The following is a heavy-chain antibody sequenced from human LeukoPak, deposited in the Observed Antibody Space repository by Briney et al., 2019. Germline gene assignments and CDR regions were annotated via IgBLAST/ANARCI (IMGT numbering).Heavy chain of an antibody. CDR3: ARGLGSYYPYYYFDY. D-gene: IGHD1-26*01. CDR2: INPNSGGT. Sequence: ASVKVSRKASGYTFTGYYMHWVRQAPGQGLEWMGWINPNSGGTNYAQKFQGRVTMTRDTSISTAYMELSRLRSDDTAVYYCARGLGSYYPYYYFDYWGQGTLVTVSS. J-gene: IGHJ4*02. CDR1: GYTFTGYY. V-gene: IGHV1-2*02.